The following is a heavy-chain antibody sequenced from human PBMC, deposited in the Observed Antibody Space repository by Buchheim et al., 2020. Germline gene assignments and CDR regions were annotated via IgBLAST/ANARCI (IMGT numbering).Heavy chain of an antibody. V-gene: IGHV4-61*01. CDR2: IYYSGST. CDR1: GGSVSSGSYY. J-gene: IGHJ4*02. D-gene: IGHD3-22*01. Sequence: QVQLQESGPGLVKPSETLSLTCTVSGGSVSSGSYYWSWIRQPPGKGLEWIGYIYYSGSTNYNPSLKSRVTISVDTSKNQFSLKLSYVTAADTAVYYCARNNYYDSSGYYIDYWGQGTL. CDR3: ARNNYYDSSGYYIDY.